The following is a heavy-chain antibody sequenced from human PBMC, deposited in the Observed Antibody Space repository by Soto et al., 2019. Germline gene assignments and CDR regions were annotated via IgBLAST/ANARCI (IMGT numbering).Heavy chain of an antibody. V-gene: IGHV4-39*07. CDR3: ARGRVQLEMATISPFDY. J-gene: IGHJ4*02. Sequence: SETLSLTCTVSGGSISSSSYYWGWIRQPPGKGLEWIGSIYYSGSTYYNPSLKSRVTISVDTSKNQFSLKLSSVTAADTAVYYCARGRVQLEMATISPFDYWGQGTLVTVSS. CDR1: GGSISSSSYY. D-gene: IGHD5-12*01. CDR2: IYYSGST.